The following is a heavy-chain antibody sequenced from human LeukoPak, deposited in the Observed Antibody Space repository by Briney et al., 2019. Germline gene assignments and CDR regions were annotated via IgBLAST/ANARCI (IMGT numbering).Heavy chain of an antibody. CDR2: INPNSGGT. CDR3: ARDHPYDFWSGYHYNWFDP. CDR1: GYTFTGYY. Sequence: GASVKVSCKASGYTFTGYYMHWVRQAPGQGLEWMRRINPNSGGTNYARKFQGRVTMTRDTSISTAYMELSRLRSDDTAVYYCARDHPYDFWSGYHYNWFDPWGQGTLVTVSS. D-gene: IGHD3-3*01. J-gene: IGHJ5*02. V-gene: IGHV1-2*06.